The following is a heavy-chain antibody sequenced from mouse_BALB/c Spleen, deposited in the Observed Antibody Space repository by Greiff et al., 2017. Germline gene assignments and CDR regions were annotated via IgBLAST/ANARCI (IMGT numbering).Heavy chain of an antibody. J-gene: IGHJ3*01. CDR2: ISYSGST. Sequence: VQRVESGPGLVKPSQSLSLTCTVTGYSITSDYAWNWIRQFPGNKLEWMGYISYSGSTSYNPSLKSRISITRDTSKNQFFLQLNSVTTEDTATYYCARSANWDTWFAYWGQGTLVTVSA. D-gene: IGHD4-1*01. CDR1: GYSITSDYA. V-gene: IGHV3-2*02. CDR3: ARSANWDTWFAY.